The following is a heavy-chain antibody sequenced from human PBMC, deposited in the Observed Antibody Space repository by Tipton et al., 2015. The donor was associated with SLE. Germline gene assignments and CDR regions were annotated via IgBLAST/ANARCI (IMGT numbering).Heavy chain of an antibody. V-gene: IGHV3-30-3*01. CDR2: ISYDGSNK. J-gene: IGHJ4*02. CDR1: GFTFSSYA. D-gene: IGHD2-21*02. Sequence: SLRLSCAASGFTFSSYAMHWVRQAPGKGLEWVAVISYDGSNKYYADSVKGRFTISRDNSKNTLYLQMNSLRAEDTAVYYCARSIVVVTATRGYFDYWGQGTLVTVSS. CDR3: ARSIVVVTATRGYFDY.